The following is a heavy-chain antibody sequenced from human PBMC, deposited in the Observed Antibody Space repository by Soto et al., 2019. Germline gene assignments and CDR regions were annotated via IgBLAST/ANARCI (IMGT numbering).Heavy chain of an antibody. CDR2: VSIGGST. D-gene: IGHD2-15*01. V-gene: IGHV3-23*01. CDR3: AKRRGAGGHFDY. J-gene: IGHJ4*02. Sequence: GGSLRLSCAASGFSLSSYAMGWVRQGPGKGLEWVAVVSIGGSTHYADSVRGRFTISRDNSKNTLSLQMNSLTAEDTAVYFCAKRRGAGGHFDYWGQGALVTVSS. CDR1: GFSLSSYA.